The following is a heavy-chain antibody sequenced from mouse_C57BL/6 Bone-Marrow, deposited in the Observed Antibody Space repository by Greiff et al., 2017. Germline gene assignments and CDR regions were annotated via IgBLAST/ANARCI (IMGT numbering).Heavy chain of an antibody. J-gene: IGHJ3*01. CDR1: GYSITSGYY. Sequence: EVKLMESGPGLVKPSQSLSLTCSVTGYSITSGYYWNWIRQFPGNKLEWMGYISYDGSNNYNPSLKNRISITRDTSKNQFFLKLNSVTTEDTATYYCARDRDWGQGTLVTVSA. V-gene: IGHV3-6*01. CDR3: ARDRD. CDR2: ISYDGSN.